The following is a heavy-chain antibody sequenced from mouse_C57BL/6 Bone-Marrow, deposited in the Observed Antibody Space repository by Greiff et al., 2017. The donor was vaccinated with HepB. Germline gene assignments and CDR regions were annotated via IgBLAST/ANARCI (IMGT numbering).Heavy chain of an antibody. CDR1: GFTFSDAW. J-gene: IGHJ2*01. Sequence: EVKVEESGGGLVQPGGSMKLSCAASGFTFSDAWMDWVRQSPEKGLEWVAEIRNKANNHATYYAESVKGRFTISRDDSKSSVYLQMNSLRAEDTGIYYCTRGYGNYLYYFDYWGQGTTLTVSS. CDR3: TRGYGNYLYYFDY. V-gene: IGHV6-6*01. D-gene: IGHD2-1*01. CDR2: IRNKANNHAT.